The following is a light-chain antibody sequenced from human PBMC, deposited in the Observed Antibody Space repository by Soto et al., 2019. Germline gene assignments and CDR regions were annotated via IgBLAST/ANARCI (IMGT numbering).Light chain of an antibody. J-gene: IGLJ7*01. CDR3: TSFTTSNTFV. CDR2: DVS. CDR1: SNDVGHFIY. V-gene: IGLV2-14*03. Sequence: QSVLAQPASVSGSPGQSITISCTGTSNDVGHFIYVSWFQQHPGKAPKLLIFDVSNWPSGVSDRFSGSKSGNTASLTISGLQPEDEADYYCTSFTTSNTFVFGSGTQLTVL.